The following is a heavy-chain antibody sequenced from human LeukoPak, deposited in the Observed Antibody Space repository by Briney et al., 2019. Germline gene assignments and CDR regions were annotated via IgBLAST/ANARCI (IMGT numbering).Heavy chain of an antibody. Sequence: GGSLRLFCAASGFTFSNYWMNWVRQAPGKGLEWVANIKQDGSEKYYVDSVKGRFIISRDNAKNSLYLQVNSLRAEDTAVYYCARDHRGIYSPFDYWGQGTLVTVSS. J-gene: IGHJ4*02. CDR1: GFTFSNYW. D-gene: IGHD2-21*01. V-gene: IGHV3-7*01. CDR2: IKQDGSEK. CDR3: ARDHRGIYSPFDY.